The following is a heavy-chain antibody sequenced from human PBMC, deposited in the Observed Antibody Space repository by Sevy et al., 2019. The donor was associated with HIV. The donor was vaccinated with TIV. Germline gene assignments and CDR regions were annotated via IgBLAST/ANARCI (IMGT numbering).Heavy chain of an antibody. CDR2: ISYDGSNK. D-gene: IGHD2-2*01. V-gene: IGHV3-30*04. J-gene: IGHJ4*02. CDR3: ARGYDDATDFDY. CDR1: GFTFSSYA. Sequence: LSLTCAASGFTFSSYAMHWVRQAPGKGLEWVAVISYDGSNKYYADSVKGRFTISRDNSKNTLYLQMNSLRAEDTAVYYCARGYDDATDFDYWGQGTLVTVSS.